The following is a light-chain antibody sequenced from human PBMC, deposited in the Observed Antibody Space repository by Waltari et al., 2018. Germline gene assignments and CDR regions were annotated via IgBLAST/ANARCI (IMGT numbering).Light chain of an antibody. V-gene: IGKV4-1*01. CDR1: QSVLYSSNNKNY. CDR3: QQYYSTPRT. Sequence: EIVLTQSPATLSLSPGDRATLSCRASQSVLYSSNNKNYLAWYQQKPGQPPKLLIYWASTRESGVPDRFSGSGSGTDFTLTISSLQAEDVAVYYCQQYYSTPRTFGQGTKVEIK. CDR2: WAS. J-gene: IGKJ1*01.